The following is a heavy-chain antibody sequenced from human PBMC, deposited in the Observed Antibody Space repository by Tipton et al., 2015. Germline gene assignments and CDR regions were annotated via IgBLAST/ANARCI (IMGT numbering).Heavy chain of an antibody. CDR1: GGSFSDYY. J-gene: IGHJ4*02. Sequence: TLSLTCAVYGGSFSDYYWTWIRQPPGKGLEWIGYIYSSGSTNYNPSLKSRVTISVDTSKNQFSLKLNSVTAADTAVYYCARDRPMRLYDIFTDLHARERGLFEYWGRGILVSVSS. V-gene: IGHV4-59*01. D-gene: IGHD3-9*01. CDR3: ARDRPMRLYDIFTDLHARERGLFEY. CDR2: IYSSGST.